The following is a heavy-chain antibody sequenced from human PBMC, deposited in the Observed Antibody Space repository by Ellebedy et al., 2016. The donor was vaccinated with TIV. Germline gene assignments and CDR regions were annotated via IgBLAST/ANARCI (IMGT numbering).Heavy chain of an antibody. Sequence: GGSLRLXCAASGFTFNSYAMNWVRQAPGRGLEWVAAITATGGSTYYADSVKGRFTISRDNAKNTLYLQMDSLRAEDTAVYYCARDWNSIADWGQGTLVTVSS. CDR1: GFTFNSYA. CDR2: ITATGGST. V-gene: IGHV3-23*01. D-gene: IGHD1-7*01. CDR3: ARDWNSIAD. J-gene: IGHJ4*02.